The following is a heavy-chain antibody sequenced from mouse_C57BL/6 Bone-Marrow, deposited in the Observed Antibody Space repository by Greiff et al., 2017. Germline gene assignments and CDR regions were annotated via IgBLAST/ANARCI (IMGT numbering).Heavy chain of an antibody. CDR3: ARCWDGYYLWYFDV. D-gene: IGHD2-3*01. Sequence: QVQLKESGAELARPGASVKLSCKASGYTFTSYGISWVKQRTGQGLEWIGEIYPRSGNTYYNEKFKGKATLTADKSSSTAYMELRSLTSEDSAVYFCARCWDGYYLWYFDVWGTGTTVTVSS. CDR1: GYTFTSYG. J-gene: IGHJ1*03. V-gene: IGHV1-81*01. CDR2: IYPRSGNT.